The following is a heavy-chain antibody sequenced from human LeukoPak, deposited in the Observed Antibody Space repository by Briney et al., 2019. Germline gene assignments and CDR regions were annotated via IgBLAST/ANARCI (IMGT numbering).Heavy chain of an antibody. Sequence: GGSLRLSCTGSGFTFGDHAMSWVRQAPGKGLEWVGFIRSKAYLGTTAYAASVKGRFSISRDDSASIAYLQMNSLKTEDTAVYYCARGPIQLWIHNAMDVWGQGTTVTVSS. J-gene: IGHJ6*02. V-gene: IGHV3-49*04. CDR3: ARGPIQLWIHNAMDV. CDR1: GFTFGDHA. CDR2: IRSKAYLGTT. D-gene: IGHD5-18*01.